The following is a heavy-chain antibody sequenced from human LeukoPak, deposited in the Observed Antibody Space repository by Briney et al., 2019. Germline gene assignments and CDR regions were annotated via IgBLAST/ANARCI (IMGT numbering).Heavy chain of an antibody. CDR3: ARDPAWGAIDY. J-gene: IGHJ4*02. CDR2: INPDGSVT. Sequence: GGSLRLSCVASGFTFSSFWMHWVRQIPGKGLVWVADINPDGSVTWYADSVKGRFTVSRDNAKNSVDLQMSSLRAEDTAVYYCARDPAWGAIDYWGQGTLVTVSS. D-gene: IGHD7-27*01. V-gene: IGHV3-7*01. CDR1: GFTFSSFW.